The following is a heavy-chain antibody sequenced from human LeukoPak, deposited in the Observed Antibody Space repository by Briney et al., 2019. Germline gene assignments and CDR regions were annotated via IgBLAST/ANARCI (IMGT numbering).Heavy chain of an antibody. Sequence: PSETLSLTCSVSGASISIYYWSWVRQPPGKGLEWIGYIYYIGSTNYNPSLKSRVTISLDTSKNQFSLKLSSVTAADTAVYYCATVGAANALDYWGQGTLVTVSS. CDR1: GASISIYY. D-gene: IGHD2-15*01. J-gene: IGHJ4*02. CDR3: ATVGAANALDY. V-gene: IGHV4-59*08. CDR2: IYYIGST.